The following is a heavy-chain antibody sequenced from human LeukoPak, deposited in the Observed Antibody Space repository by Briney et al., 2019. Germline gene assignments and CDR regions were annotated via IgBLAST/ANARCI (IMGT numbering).Heavy chain of an antibody. Sequence: ASVKVSCKASGYTFTGYYMHWVRQAPGQGLEWMGWINPNSGGTNYAQKFQGRVTMTRDTSISTAYMELSRLTSDDTAVYYCAREQLRDYYYDSSGYKYWGQGTLVTVSS. CDR1: GYTFTGYY. CDR3: AREQLRDYYYDSSGYKY. D-gene: IGHD3-22*01. CDR2: INPNSGGT. V-gene: IGHV1-2*02. J-gene: IGHJ4*02.